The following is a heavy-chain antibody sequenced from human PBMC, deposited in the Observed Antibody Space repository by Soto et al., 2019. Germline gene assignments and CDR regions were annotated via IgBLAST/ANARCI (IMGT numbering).Heavy chain of an antibody. CDR3: ARDLSYGDYVGETNWFDP. Sequence: SQTLSLTCASSGDSVSSNSAAWNWIRQSPSRGLEWLGRTYYRSKWYNDYAVSVNSRMTINPDTSKNQFSRQLNSVTPEDTAVYYCARDLSYGDYVGETNWFDPWGQGTLVTVSS. V-gene: IGHV6-1*01. J-gene: IGHJ5*02. CDR2: TYYRSKWYN. CDR1: GDSVSSNSAA. D-gene: IGHD4-17*01.